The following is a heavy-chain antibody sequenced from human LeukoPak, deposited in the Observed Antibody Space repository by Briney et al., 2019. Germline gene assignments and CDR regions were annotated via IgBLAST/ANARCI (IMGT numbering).Heavy chain of an antibody. J-gene: IGHJ6*04. D-gene: IGHD6-19*01. CDR3: ARDLLAVAGETGMDV. CDR2: INPNSGGT. V-gene: IGHV1-2*02. Sequence: ASVKVSCKASGNTFTGYYMHWVRQAPGQGLEWMGWINPNSGGTNYAQKFQGRVTMTRDTSTSTVYMELSSLRSEDTAVYYCARDLLAVAGETGMDVWGKGTTVTISS. CDR1: GNTFTGYY.